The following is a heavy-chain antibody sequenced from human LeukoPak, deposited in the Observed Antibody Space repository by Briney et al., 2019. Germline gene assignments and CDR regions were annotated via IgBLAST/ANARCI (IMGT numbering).Heavy chain of an antibody. D-gene: IGHD3-16*02. CDR2: IYTSGST. CDR1: GGSISSYY. J-gene: IGHJ4*02. V-gene: IGHV4-4*07. CDR3: ARDYDYVWGSYRGYYFDY. Sequence: PSETLSLTCTVSGGSISSYYWSWIRQPAGKGLEWIGRIYTSGSTNYNPSLKSRVTMSVDTSKNQFSLKLSSVTAADTAVYYCARDYDYVWGSYRGYYFDYWGQGTLVTVSS.